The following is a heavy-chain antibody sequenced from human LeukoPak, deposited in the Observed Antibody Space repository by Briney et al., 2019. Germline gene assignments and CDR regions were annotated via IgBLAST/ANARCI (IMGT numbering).Heavy chain of an antibody. CDR1: GLIFRDYI. CDR2: IRRKRNGYTT. Sequence: GGALILSRAASGLIFRDYILDWVRPAPRKGLEGVGRIRRKRNGYTTEFAASVKGRFTISRDDSENSLYLHMNNLKTEDTAVYHCSREGGQGDQSAFDIWGQGTMVTVSS. J-gene: IGHJ3*02. CDR3: SREGGQGDQSAFDI. V-gene: IGHV3-72*01. D-gene: IGHD2-21*01.